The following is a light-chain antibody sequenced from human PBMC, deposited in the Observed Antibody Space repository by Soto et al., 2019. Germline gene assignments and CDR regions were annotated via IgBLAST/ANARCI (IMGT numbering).Light chain of an antibody. CDR1: SSDVGSYTL. CDR2: EGS. J-gene: IGLJ3*02. V-gene: IGLV2-23*01. Sequence: QSALTQPASVSGSPGQSITISCTGTSSDVGSYTLVSWYQQHPDKAPKLMIYEGSERPSGLSNRFSGSKSGNTASLTISGLQAEDEADYYCCSYAGSSTWVFGGGTKLTVL. CDR3: CSYAGSSTWV.